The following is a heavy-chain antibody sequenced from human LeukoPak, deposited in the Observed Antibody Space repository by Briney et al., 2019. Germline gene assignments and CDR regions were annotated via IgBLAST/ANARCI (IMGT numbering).Heavy chain of an antibody. CDR3: AREVSEGFDF. CDR2: IYGDGST. V-gene: IGHV3-66*01. Sequence: PGGSLRLSCAASGFTFSSYAMSWVRQAPGKGLEWASVIYGDGSTYYADSVKGRFTISRDNSKNTLYLQMNSLRAEDTALYYCAREVSEGFDFWGQGTLVTVSS. D-gene: IGHD3-22*01. J-gene: IGHJ4*02. CDR1: GFTFSSYA.